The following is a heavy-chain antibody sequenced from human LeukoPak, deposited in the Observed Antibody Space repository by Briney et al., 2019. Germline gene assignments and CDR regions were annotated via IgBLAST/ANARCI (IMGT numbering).Heavy chain of an antibody. J-gene: IGHJ6*03. Sequence: GGSLRLSCAASGFTFSSYAMSWVRQAPGKGLEWVSGILDSGYSTYYANSVKGRFTISRDNSNNTLYLQMNSLRAEDTAVYYCAKLGGHPLHNYYVGVWGKGTTVAVSS. CDR1: GFTFSSYA. CDR3: AKLGGHPLHNYYVGV. D-gene: IGHD3-16*01. V-gene: IGHV3-23*01. CDR2: ILDSGYST.